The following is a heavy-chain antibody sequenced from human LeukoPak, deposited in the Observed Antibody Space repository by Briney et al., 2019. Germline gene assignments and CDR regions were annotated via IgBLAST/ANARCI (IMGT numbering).Heavy chain of an antibody. CDR1: GYTFTSYG. CDR3: ARDPTWIQLWPSYVESSGPFDY. V-gene: IGHV1-18*01. J-gene: IGHJ4*02. D-gene: IGHD5-18*01. Sequence: ASVKVSCKASGYTFTSYGISWVRQAPGQGLEWMGWISAYNGNTNYAQKLQGRVTMTTDTSTSTAYMELRSLRSDDTAVYYCARDPTWIQLWPSYVESSGPFDYWGQGTLVTVSS. CDR2: ISAYNGNT.